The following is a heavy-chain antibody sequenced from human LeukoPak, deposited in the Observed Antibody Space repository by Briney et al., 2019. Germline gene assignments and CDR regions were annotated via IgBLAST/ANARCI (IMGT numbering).Heavy chain of an antibody. CDR1: GFTFSSYG. CDR3: ARDRDLGVVTPWCDY. Sequence: GGSLRLSCAASGFTFSSYGMHWVRQAPGKGLEWVAIISKDGSVKYYGDSVRGRFTISRDNSKNTVHLQMNSLRAGDTAVYYCARDRDLGVVTPWCDYWGQGVLVTVSS. D-gene: IGHD3-3*01. CDR2: ISKDGSVK. V-gene: IGHV3-30*03. J-gene: IGHJ4*02.